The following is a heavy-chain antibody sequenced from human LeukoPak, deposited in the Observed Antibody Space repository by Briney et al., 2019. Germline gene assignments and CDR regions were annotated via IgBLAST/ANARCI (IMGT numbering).Heavy chain of an antibody. CDR3: AKFFGMTTVTTIDY. CDR2: ISGSGGST. J-gene: IGHJ4*02. V-gene: IGHV3-23*01. D-gene: IGHD4-17*01. Sequence: ETLSLTCAVYGGSFSGYYWSWIRQPPGKGLEWVSAISGSGGSTYYADSVKGRFTISRDNSKNTLYLQMNSLRAEDTAVYYCAKFFGMTTVTTIDYWGQGTLVTVSS. CDR1: GGSFSGYY.